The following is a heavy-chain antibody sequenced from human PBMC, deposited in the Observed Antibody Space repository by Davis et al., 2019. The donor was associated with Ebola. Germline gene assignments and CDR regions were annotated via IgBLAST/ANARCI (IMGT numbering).Heavy chain of an antibody. CDR1: GFTFSSYA. Sequence: GESLKISCAASGFTFSSYAMSWVRQAPGKGLEWVSAISGSGGSTYYADSVKGRFTISRDKSKNTLYLQMNSLRAEDTAVYYCAKQDGDLYYYYYYYMDVWGKGTTVTVSS. CDR3: AKQDGDLYYYYYYYMDV. D-gene: IGHD4-17*01. CDR2: ISGSGGST. V-gene: IGHV3-23*01. J-gene: IGHJ6*03.